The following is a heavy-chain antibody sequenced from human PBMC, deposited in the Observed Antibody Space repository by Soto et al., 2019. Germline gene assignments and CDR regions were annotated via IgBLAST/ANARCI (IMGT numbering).Heavy chain of an antibody. D-gene: IGHD3-10*01. V-gene: IGHV5-10-1*01. CDR1: GYNFANYR. Sequence: PGESLKISCQASGYNFANYRLSWVRQMPGKGLEWMGRVDPSDSYTTYSPSFQGLVTISVDKSISTAYLQWSSLKASDTAIYYCARRGSETYHNAVQKDYFDSWGQGTLVTVSS. CDR2: VDPSDSYT. J-gene: IGHJ4*02. CDR3: ARRGSETYHNAVQKDYFDS.